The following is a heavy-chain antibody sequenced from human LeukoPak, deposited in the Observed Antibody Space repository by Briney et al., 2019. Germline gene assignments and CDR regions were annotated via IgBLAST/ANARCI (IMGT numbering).Heavy chain of an antibody. V-gene: IGHV3-21*01. CDR3: ARDDRAWHFDY. J-gene: IGHJ4*02. CDR2: ISSSSFL. Sequence: GGSLRLSCAASGFTFSSYSINWVRQAPGKGLKGVSSISSSSFLYYADSVKGRFTISRDNAKNSLYLQMNSLRAEDTAVYYCARDDRAWHFDYWGQGILVTVSS. CDR1: GFTFSSYS.